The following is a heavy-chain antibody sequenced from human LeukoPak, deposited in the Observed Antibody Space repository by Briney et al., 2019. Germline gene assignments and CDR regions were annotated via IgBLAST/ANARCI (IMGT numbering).Heavy chain of an antibody. V-gene: IGHV3-73*01. CDR2: IRTKTNSYAT. CDR1: GFIFPGSA. Sequence: GGALRLSCAATGFIFPGSAIHWVRQASWKGREWVGRIRTKTNSYATVYAASVKDRFSMSRDDSKNTAYLQRNSLKTEDTAVYYCTRHDVLTGYWWGQGTLVTVSS. J-gene: IGHJ4*02. CDR3: TRHDVLTGYW. D-gene: IGHD3-9*01.